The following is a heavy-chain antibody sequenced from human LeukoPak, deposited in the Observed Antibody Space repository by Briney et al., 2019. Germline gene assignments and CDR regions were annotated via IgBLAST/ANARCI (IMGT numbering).Heavy chain of an antibody. CDR1: GGSISSYY. J-gene: IGHJ6*03. D-gene: IGHD6-13*01. Sequence: SETLSLTCTVSGGSISSYYWSWIRQPPGEGLEWIGYIYYSGSTNYNPSLKSRVTISVDTPKNQFSLKLSSVTAADTAVYYCARLSFLSESGYSSSWSYYYYYYMDVWGKGTTVTVSS. V-gene: IGHV4-59*01. CDR2: IYYSGST. CDR3: ARLSFLSESGYSSSWSYYYYYYMDV.